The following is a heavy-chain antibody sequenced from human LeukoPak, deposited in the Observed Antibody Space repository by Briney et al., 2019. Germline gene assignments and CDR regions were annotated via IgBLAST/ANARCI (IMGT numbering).Heavy chain of an antibody. CDR1: GGSISSRSYY. D-gene: IGHD4-11*01. CDR3: ATMTAVTNDAFDI. Sequence: SETLSLTCTVSGGSISSRSYYWGWIRQPPGKGLAWIGTIYYSGRTYYSPSLKSRVTISVDTSKNQFSLKLSSVIAADTAVYYCATMTAVTNDAFDIWGQGTMVTVSS. J-gene: IGHJ3*02. CDR2: IYYSGRT. V-gene: IGHV4-39*01.